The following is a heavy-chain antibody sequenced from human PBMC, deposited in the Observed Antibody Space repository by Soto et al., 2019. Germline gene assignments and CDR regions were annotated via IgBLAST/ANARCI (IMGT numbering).Heavy chain of an antibody. V-gene: IGHV1-2*04. CDR2: INPNSGGT. D-gene: IGHD2-15*01. Sequence: ASVKVSCKASGYTFTGYYMHWVRQAPGQGLEWMGWINPNSGGTNYAQKFQGWVTMSRDTSISTAYMELSRLRSDDTAVYYCARAEDCSGGSCYRSWFDPWGQGTLVTVSS. J-gene: IGHJ5*02. CDR1: GYTFTGYY. CDR3: ARAEDCSGGSCYRSWFDP.